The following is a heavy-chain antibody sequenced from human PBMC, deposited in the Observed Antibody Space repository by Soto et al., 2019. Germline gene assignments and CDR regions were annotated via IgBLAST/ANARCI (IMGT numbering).Heavy chain of an antibody. J-gene: IGHJ4*02. Sequence: QVQLQVSGQELVKPSQTLSLTCTVSGGSISSGGYYWSWIRQHPGKGLEWIRYIYYSGSTYYNPSLKSRVTISVDTSKNQFSLKLSSVTAADTAVYYCARTSPAAYSSSWYEDYWGQGTLVTVSS. CDR1: GGSISSGGYY. CDR3: ARTSPAAYSSSWYEDY. V-gene: IGHV4-31*03. D-gene: IGHD6-13*01. CDR2: IYYSGST.